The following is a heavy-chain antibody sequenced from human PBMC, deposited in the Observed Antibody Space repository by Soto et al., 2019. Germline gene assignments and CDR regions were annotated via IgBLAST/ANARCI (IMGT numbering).Heavy chain of an antibody. CDR2: ISGSGGST. D-gene: IGHD1-1*01. CDR3: AKDLYNWNDLGY. Sequence: GGSLSLSCAASGFTFSSYAMSWVRQAPGKGLEWVSAISGSGGSTYYADSVKGRFTISRDNSKNTLYLQMNSLRAEDTAVYYCAKDLYNWNDLGYWGQGTLVTVSS. J-gene: IGHJ4*02. CDR1: GFTFSSYA. V-gene: IGHV3-23*01.